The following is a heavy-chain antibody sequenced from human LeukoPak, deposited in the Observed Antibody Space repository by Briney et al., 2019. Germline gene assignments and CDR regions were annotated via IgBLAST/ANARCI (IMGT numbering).Heavy chain of an antibody. CDR1: GFTFSDYY. CDR2: ISSSGSTI. V-gene: IGHV3-11*04. CDR3: ARDVAVVVPAAIEGLLDY. Sequence: GGSLRLSCAASGFTFSDYYMSWMRQAPGKGLEWVSYISSSGSTIYYADSVKGRFTISRDNAKNSLYLQMNSLRAEDTAVYYCARDVAVVVPAAIEGLLDYWGQGTLVTVSS. J-gene: IGHJ4*02. D-gene: IGHD2-2*01.